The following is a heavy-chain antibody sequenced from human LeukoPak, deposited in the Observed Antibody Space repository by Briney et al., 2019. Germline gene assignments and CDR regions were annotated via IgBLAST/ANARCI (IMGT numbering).Heavy chain of an antibody. D-gene: IGHD3-10*01. V-gene: IGHV3-23*01. CDR3: ARGDGSGSYNDY. CDR2: ISGSGGST. J-gene: IGHJ4*02. Sequence: GGSLRLSCAASGFTVSSNYMSWVRQAPGKGLEWVSAISGSGGSTYYADSVKGRFTISRDNSKNTLYPQMNSLRAEDTAVYYCARGDGSGSYNDYWGQGTLVTVSS. CDR1: GFTVSSNY.